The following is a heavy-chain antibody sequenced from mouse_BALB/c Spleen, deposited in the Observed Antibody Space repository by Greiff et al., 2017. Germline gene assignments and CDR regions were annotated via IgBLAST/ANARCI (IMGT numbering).Heavy chain of an antibody. CDR2: ISSGGST. CDR3: AREGWLLPDAMDY. D-gene: IGHD2-3*01. Sequence: EVQGVESGGGLVKPGGSLKLSCAASGFTFSSYAMSWVRQTPEKRLEWVASISSGGSTYYPDSVKGRFTISRDNARNILYLQMSSLRSEDTAMYYCAREGWLLPDAMDYWGQGTSVTVSS. CDR1: GFTFSSYA. J-gene: IGHJ4*01. V-gene: IGHV5-6-5*01.